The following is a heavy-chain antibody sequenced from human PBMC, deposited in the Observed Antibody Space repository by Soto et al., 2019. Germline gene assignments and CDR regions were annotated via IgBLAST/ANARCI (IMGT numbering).Heavy chain of an antibody. Sequence: QVQLVQSGAEVKKPASSVKVSCKAPGGTFSTYAISWVRQAPGQGLEWMGGLIPMFGTANYAQRFQDRVTINAEESTNTVYMELSSLRSQDTAVYFCASGIQLWLRRINNGYSGWGQGTLVTVSS. CDR2: LIPMFGTA. CDR3: ASGIQLWLRRINNGYSG. D-gene: IGHD5-18*01. J-gene: IGHJ4*02. CDR1: GGTFSTYA. V-gene: IGHV1-69*12.